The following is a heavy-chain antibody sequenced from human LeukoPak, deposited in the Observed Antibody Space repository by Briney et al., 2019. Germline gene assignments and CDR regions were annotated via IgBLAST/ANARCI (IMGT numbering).Heavy chain of an antibody. D-gene: IGHD5-18*01. CDR2: ISYDGSNK. CDR1: GFTFSSYG. J-gene: IGHJ6*02. Sequence: PGGSLRLSCAASGFTFSSYGMHWVRQAPGKGLEWVAVISYDGSNKYYADSVKGRFTISRDNSKNTLYLQMNSLRAEDTAVYYCARGGYEYGMDVWGQGTTVTVSS. V-gene: IGHV3-30*03. CDR3: ARGGYEYGMDV.